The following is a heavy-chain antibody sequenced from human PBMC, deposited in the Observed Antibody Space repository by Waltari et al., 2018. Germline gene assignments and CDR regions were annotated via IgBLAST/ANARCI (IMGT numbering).Heavy chain of an antibody. J-gene: IGHJ6*02. D-gene: IGHD6-13*01. Sequence: QLPLQESGPGFVKPSETLSLTFAVSGDSFSKSTYYGALIRQTPGKGRGWIWRIFYSGITYYNPSLKSRATISIDTSKNQFSLKLSSVTAADTAVYYCAKYSSSPYYYGMDVWGQGTTVTVSS. CDR2: IFYSGIT. V-gene: IGHV4-39*07. CDR1: GDSFSKSTYY. CDR3: AKYSSSPYYYGMDV.